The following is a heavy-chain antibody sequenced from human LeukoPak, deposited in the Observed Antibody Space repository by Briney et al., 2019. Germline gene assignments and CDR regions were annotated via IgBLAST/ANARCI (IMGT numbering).Heavy chain of an antibody. V-gene: IGHV3-11*05. CDR3: AKDTPSRNSGWDR. CDR1: GFTFSDYY. D-gene: IGHD6-19*01. CDR2: ISSTSIYT. J-gene: IGHJ4*02. Sequence: GGALRLSCAAPGFTFSDYYMSWIRQAPGKGLEWVSDISSTSIYTNYADSVEGRFTISRDNAKNSLYLQMNSLRAEDTAIYYCAKDTPSRNSGWDRWGQGTLVTVST.